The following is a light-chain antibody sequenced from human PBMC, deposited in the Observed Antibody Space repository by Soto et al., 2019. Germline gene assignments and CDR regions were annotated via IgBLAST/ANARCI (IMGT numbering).Light chain of an antibody. CDR3: RKYNSGLLT. CDR1: QGISNY. J-gene: IGKJ4*02. Sequence: DIQMTQSPSSLSASVGDRVTITCRASQGISNYLAWHQQKPGKVPKLLIYGASSLQSGVPTRFSGSGSGTDLTLTISSLELEDGATYYYRKYNSGLLTFGGGTKVEIK. V-gene: IGKV1-27*01. CDR2: GAS.